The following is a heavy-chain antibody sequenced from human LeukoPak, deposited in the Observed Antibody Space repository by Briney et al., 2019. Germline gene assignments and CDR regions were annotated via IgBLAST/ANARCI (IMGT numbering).Heavy chain of an antibody. D-gene: IGHD6-6*01. CDR2: ITSIISYM. J-gene: IGHJ6*02. V-gene: IGHV3-21*01. CDR1: GFSFIIYT. CDR3: ARSPPFSSSAHYGMDV. Sequence: AGGSLRLSWAAAGFSFIIYTMNWVRQAPGKWLEWVSSITSIISYMYYADSVKGRFTISRDNAKNSLYLQMNSLRAEDTAVYFCARSPPFSSSAHYGMDVWGQGTTVTVSS.